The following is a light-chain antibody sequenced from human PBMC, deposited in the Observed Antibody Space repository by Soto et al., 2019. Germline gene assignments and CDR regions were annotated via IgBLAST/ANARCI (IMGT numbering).Light chain of an antibody. Sequence: EIVMTQSPATLSVSPGERATLSCRASQSGSSNLAWYQQKPGQAPRLLIYGASTSATGIPARFSRSRSGTEFTLTISSLQSEDFAVYYCQQYNNWPALTFGGGTKVEIK. CDR1: QSGSSN. V-gene: IGKV3-15*01. CDR2: GAS. CDR3: QQYNNWPALT. J-gene: IGKJ4*02.